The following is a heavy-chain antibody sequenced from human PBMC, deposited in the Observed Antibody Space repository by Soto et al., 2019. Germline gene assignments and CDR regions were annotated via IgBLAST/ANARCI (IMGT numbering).Heavy chain of an antibody. Sequence: GASLKVSCKTAGYTFTSFALHCGRQAPGQRLEWMGWINPGNGNTKYSQKFQGRVTITRDTSTNTAYMELSSLRSEDTAVYYCLSGSYYNFDYWGQGTLVTVSS. D-gene: IGHD1-26*01. CDR1: GYTFTSFA. CDR2: INPGNGNT. V-gene: IGHV1-3*01. CDR3: LSGSYYNFDY. J-gene: IGHJ4*02.